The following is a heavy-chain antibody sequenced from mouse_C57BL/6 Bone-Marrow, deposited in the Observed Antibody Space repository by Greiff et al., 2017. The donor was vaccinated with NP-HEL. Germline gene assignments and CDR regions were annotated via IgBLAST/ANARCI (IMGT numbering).Heavy chain of an antibody. J-gene: IGHJ1*03. CDR3: ASFYYYGSSLGYWYFDV. Sequence: VQLQQSGAELMKPGASVKLSCKATGYTFTGYWIEWVKQRPGHGLEWIGEILPGSGSTNYNEKFKCKATFTADTSSNTAYMQLSSLTTEDSAIYYCASFYYYGSSLGYWYFDVWGTGTTVTVSS. CDR2: ILPGSGST. CDR1: GYTFTGYW. D-gene: IGHD1-1*01. V-gene: IGHV1-9*01.